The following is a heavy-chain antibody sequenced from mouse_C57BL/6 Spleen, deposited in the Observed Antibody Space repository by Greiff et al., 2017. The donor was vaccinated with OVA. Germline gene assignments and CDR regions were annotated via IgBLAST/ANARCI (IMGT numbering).Heavy chain of an antibody. D-gene: IGHD1-1*01. V-gene: IGHV1-22*01. Sequence: VQLQQSGPELVKPGASVKMSCKASGYTFTDYNMHWVKQSHGKSLEWIGYINPNNGGTSYNQKFKGKATLTVNKSSSTAYMELRSLTSEDSAVYYCARYYYGSSDYFDYWGQGTTLTVSS. CDR2: INPNNGGT. CDR3: ARYYYGSSDYFDY. J-gene: IGHJ2*01. CDR1: GYTFTDYN.